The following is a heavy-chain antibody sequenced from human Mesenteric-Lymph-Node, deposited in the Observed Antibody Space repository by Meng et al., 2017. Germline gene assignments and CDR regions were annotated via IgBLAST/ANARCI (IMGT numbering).Heavy chain of an antibody. CDR1: GYTFISYY. CDR2: SNPSGGNT. D-gene: IGHD1-26*01. Sequence: QVQLVQSGAEVKKPGASVTISCKASGYTFISYYMHWVRQAPGQGLEWMGVSNPSGGNTNYAQKFQGRVTMTRDTSTSTIYMELSSLRSEDTAMYYCVRGYYYFDYWGQGTLVTVSS. J-gene: IGHJ4*02. CDR3: VRGYYYFDY. V-gene: IGHV1-46*03.